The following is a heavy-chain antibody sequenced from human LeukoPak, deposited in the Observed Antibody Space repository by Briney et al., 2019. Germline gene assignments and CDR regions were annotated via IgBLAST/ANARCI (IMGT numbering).Heavy chain of an antibody. J-gene: IGHJ4*02. Sequence: ASVKVSCKPSLYTFSSYYMHWVRQAPGQGLEWMGIINPSGGSTSYAQKFQGRVTMTRDTSTSTVYMELSSLRSEDTAVYYCARDFPTSCGGDCYSGPNFDYWGQGTLVTVSS. CDR2: INPSGGST. V-gene: IGHV1-46*01. CDR3: ARDFPTSCGGDCYSGPNFDY. D-gene: IGHD2-21*02. CDR1: LYTFSSYY.